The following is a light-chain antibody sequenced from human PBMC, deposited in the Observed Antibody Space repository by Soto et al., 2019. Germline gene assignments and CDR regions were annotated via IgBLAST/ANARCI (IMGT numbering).Light chain of an antibody. CDR1: SSDVGGYNH. CDR3: SSYTTSSTQV. V-gene: IGLV2-14*01. CDR2: EVS. Sequence: QSALTQPASVSGSPGQSITISCTGTSSDVGGYNHVSWYQQHPGKAPKIMIYEVSNRPSRISNRFSGSKSGNTASLTISGLQAEDEADYYCSSYTTSSTQVFGTGTKRTVL. J-gene: IGLJ1*01.